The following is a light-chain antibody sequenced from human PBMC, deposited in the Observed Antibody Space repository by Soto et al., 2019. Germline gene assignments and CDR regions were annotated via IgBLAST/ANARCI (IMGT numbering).Light chain of an antibody. Sequence: QSALTQPASVSGSPGQSITISCTGTSSDVGGYNYVSWYQQHPGKAPKLMIYEVSNRPSGVSNRFSGSKSGNTASLTISGLQXEDEADYYCSSYTSSSTYVFGTGTKVTVL. CDR1: SSDVGGYNY. CDR2: EVS. V-gene: IGLV2-14*01. J-gene: IGLJ1*01. CDR3: SSYTSSSTYV.